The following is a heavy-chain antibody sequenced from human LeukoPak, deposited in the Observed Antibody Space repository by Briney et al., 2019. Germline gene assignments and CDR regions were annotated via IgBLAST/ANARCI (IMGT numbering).Heavy chain of an antibody. Sequence: GGSLSLSSAASGFTFNNYSLNWVRQAPGKELEWVSSISSSSRYIYYADSVKGPFTISRYTAKDSLYLQMNSLKAEDTAVYYCASFSRGSGSYDYWGQGTLVTVSS. D-gene: IGHD3-10*01. CDR1: GFTFNNYS. J-gene: IGHJ4*02. V-gene: IGHV3-21*01. CDR3: ASFSRGSGSYDY. CDR2: ISSSSRYI.